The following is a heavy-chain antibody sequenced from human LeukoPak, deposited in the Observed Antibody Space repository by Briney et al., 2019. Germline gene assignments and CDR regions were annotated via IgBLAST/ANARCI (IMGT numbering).Heavy chain of an antibody. J-gene: IGHJ5*02. CDR1: GYTFTSYG. V-gene: IGHV1-18*01. CDR3: ARVEWELTDDWFDP. CDR2: ISAYNGNT. Sequence: ASVKVSCKASGYTFTSYGISWVRQAPGQGLEWMGWISAYNGNTNYAQKLQGRVTMTADTSTSTAYMELRSLRSDDTAVYYCARVEWELTDDWFDPWGQGTLVTVSS. D-gene: IGHD1-26*01.